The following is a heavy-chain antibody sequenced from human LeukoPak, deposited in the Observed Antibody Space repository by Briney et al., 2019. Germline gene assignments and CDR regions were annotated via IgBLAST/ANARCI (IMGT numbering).Heavy chain of an antibody. Sequence: GGSLRLSCAASGFTFSSHAMHWVRQAPGKGLEWVAVIWYDGSNKYYADSVKGRFTISRDDSKNTLYLQMNSLRAEDTAVYYCAREYCSSTSCYTNGFDYWGQGTLVTVSS. V-gene: IGHV3-33*08. CDR3: AREYCSSTSCYTNGFDY. CDR2: IWYDGSNK. J-gene: IGHJ4*02. CDR1: GFTFSSHA. D-gene: IGHD2-2*02.